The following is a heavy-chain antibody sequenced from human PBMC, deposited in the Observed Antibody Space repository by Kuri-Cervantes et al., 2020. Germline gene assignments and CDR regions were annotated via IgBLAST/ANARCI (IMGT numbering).Heavy chain of an antibody. CDR2: IKQDGSEK. CDR1: GFTFSSYW. V-gene: IGHV3-7*01. CDR3: TRGWSCSSPSCSGRKY. D-gene: IGHD2-2*01. J-gene: IGHJ4*02. Sequence: GESLKISCAASGFTFSSYWMSWVRQAPGKGLEWVANIKQDGSEKYYVDSVKGRFTISRDNAKNSLYLQMNSLRAEDTAVYYCTRGWSCSSPSCSGRKYWGQGTLVTVSS.